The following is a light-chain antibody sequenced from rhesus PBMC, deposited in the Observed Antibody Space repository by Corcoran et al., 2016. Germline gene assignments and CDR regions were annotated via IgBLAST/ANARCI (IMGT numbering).Light chain of an antibody. V-gene: IGKV3-42*03. J-gene: IGKJ1*01. CDR2: CAS. CDR1: QSVSTN. CDR3: HQYNNWPQT. Sequence: EIVLTQSPATLSLSPGERVTLSCRARQSVSTNLAWYQQKPVKAPRLLIYCASSRATGIPDRFSGSGSGTDFSFTISSLEPEEFAGYYCHQYNNWPQTFGQGTKVEIK.